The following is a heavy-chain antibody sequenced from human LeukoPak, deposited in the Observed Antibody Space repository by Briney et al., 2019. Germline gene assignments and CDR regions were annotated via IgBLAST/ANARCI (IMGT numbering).Heavy chain of an antibody. D-gene: IGHD3-10*02. CDR3: AELGITMIGGV. CDR1: GSSFSYHG. J-gene: IGHJ6*04. CDR2: ISGNGGST. V-gene: IGHV3-23*01. Sequence: GRSLRLSCVPSGSSFSYHGMNWVSLAPGNGLEWVSGISGNGGSTYYADSVKGRFTISRDNAKNSVYLQMNSLRAEDTAVYYCAELGITMIGGVWGKGATVTISS.